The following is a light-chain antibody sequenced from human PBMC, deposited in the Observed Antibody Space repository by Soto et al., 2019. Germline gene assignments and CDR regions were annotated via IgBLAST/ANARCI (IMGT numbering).Light chain of an antibody. J-gene: IGKJ1*01. CDR3: QHYNNWPPWT. V-gene: IGKV3-15*01. CDR2: GAS. CDR1: QSISTN. Sequence: IVMTQSPVTMSVSPGERVTLSCRASQSISTNLARYQQKPGQAPRLLIYGASTRATGIPARFSGGGSGTEFTLTISSLQSEDFAVYYCQHYNNWPPWTFGQGTKVETK.